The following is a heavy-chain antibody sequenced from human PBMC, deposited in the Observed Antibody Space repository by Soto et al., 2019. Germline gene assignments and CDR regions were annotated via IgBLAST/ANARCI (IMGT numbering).Heavy chain of an antibody. CDR1: GGSISSSSYY. V-gene: IGHV4-39*01. D-gene: IGHD6-13*01. CDR2: IYYSGST. Sequence: SETLSLTCTVSGGSISSSSYYWGWIRQPPGKGLEWIGSIYYSGSTYYNPSLKSRVTISVDTSKNQFSLKLSSVTAADTAVYYCARQAGGIAAADWFDPWGQGTLVTVSS. CDR3: ARQAGGIAAADWFDP. J-gene: IGHJ5*02.